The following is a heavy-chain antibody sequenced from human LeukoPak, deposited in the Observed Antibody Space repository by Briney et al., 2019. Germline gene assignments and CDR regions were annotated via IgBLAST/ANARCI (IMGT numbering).Heavy chain of an antibody. CDR1: GYTFTSYD. V-gene: IGHV1-8*01. CDR3: ASTAYEARYYYYGMDV. Sequence: ASVKVSCKASGYTFTSYDINWLRQATGQGLEWMGWMNPNSGNTGYAQKFQGRVTITRNTSISTAYMELSSLRSEDTAVYYCASTAYEARYYYYGMDVWGQGTTVTVSS. J-gene: IGHJ6*02. D-gene: IGHD5-12*01. CDR2: MNPNSGNT.